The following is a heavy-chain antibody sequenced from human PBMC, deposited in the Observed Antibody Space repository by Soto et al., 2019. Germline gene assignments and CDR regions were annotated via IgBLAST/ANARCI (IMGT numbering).Heavy chain of an antibody. V-gene: IGHV3-53*01. CDR2: IYSGGST. CDR3: ARGAVVVAAAPGH. Sequence: GSLRLSCAASGFTVSSNYMSWVRQAPGKGLEWVSVIYSGGSTYYADSVKGRFTISRDNSKNTLYLQMNSLRAEDTAVYYCARGAVVVAAAPGHWGQGTLVTVSS. J-gene: IGHJ4*02. CDR1: GFTVSSNY. D-gene: IGHD2-15*01.